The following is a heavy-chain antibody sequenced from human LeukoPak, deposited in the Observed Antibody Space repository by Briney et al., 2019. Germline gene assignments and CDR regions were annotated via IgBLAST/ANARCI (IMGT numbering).Heavy chain of an antibody. D-gene: IGHD3-3*01. CDR3: ARDPVYYDFWSGYYDY. CDR1: GFTFSSYS. J-gene: IGHJ4*02. V-gene: IGHV3-48*04. CDR2: MSSSGNSK. Sequence: GGSLRLSCAASGFTFSSYSMNWVRQAPGKGLEWVSYMSSSGNSKHYADSVKGRFTISRDNAKNSLYLQMNSLRAEDTAVYYCARDPVYYDFWSGYYDYWGQGTLVTVSS.